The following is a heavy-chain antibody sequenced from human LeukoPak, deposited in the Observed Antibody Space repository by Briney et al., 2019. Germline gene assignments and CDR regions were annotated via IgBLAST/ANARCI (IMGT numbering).Heavy chain of an antibody. Sequence: ASVKVSCKASGYTFTSYGISWVRQAPGQGLEWMGWISGYKGNINYAQKLQGRVTMTTDTSTSTAYMELSSLRSDDTAVYYCARWAHYRQRELRGGYDYWGQGTLVTVSS. J-gene: IGHJ4*02. V-gene: IGHV1-18*01. CDR1: GYTFTSYG. CDR2: ISGYKGNI. CDR3: ARWAHYRQRELRGGYDY. D-gene: IGHD1-26*01.